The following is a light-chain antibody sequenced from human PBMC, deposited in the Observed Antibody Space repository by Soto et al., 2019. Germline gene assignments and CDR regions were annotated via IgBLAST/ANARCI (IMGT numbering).Light chain of an antibody. CDR3: HQYYSSIT. CDR1: QDVDNNF. Sequence: EIVLTQSPGTLSLSPWEGATLSGRTSQDVDNNFLAWYQQRPGQAPRLLIYASSRRATGIPDRFSGSGSGTDFTLTITRVGPEDIAVYFCHQYYSSITFGGGTKVEVK. CDR2: ASS. J-gene: IGKJ4*01. V-gene: IGKV3-20*01.